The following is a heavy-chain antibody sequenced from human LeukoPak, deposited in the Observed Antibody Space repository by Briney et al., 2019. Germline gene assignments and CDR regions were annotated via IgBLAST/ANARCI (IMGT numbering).Heavy chain of an antibody. J-gene: IGHJ6*03. V-gene: IGHV4-34*01. Sequence: PSETLSLTCAVYGGSFSGYYWSWIRQPPGKGLEWIGEINHSGSTNYNPSLKSRVTISVDTSKNQFSLKLNSVTAADTAVYYCARVATTPYYYMDVLGKGTTVTVSS. CDR2: INHSGST. D-gene: IGHD5-12*01. CDR3: ARVATTPYYYMDV. CDR1: GGSFSGYY.